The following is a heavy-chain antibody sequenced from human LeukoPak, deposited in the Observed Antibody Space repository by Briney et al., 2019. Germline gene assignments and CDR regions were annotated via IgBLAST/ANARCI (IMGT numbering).Heavy chain of an antibody. D-gene: IGHD1-14*01. CDR3: ARVTGGLSYYYFDY. CDR1: GYSISSGYY. V-gene: IGHV4-38-2*02. J-gene: IGHJ4*02. Sequence: PSETLSLTCTVSGYSISSGYYWGWIRQPPGKGLEWIGSIYHSGSTYYNPSLKSRVTISVDTSKNQFSLKLSSVTAADTAVYYCARVTGGLSYYYFDYWGQGTLVTVSS. CDR2: IYHSGST.